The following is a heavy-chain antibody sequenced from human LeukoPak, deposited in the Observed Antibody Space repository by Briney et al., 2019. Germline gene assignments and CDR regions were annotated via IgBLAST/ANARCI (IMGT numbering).Heavy chain of an antibody. Sequence: ASVKVSCKASGYTFTGHYMYWVRQAPGQGLEWMGWINPNSGGTDYAQKFQGRVTMTRDTSISTAYMELSRLRSDDTAVYYCARVRYTWNYYFDYWGQGTLVTVSS. CDR2: INPNSGGT. J-gene: IGHJ4*02. V-gene: IGHV1-2*02. CDR3: ARVRYTWNYYFDY. CDR1: GYTFTGHY. D-gene: IGHD1-7*01.